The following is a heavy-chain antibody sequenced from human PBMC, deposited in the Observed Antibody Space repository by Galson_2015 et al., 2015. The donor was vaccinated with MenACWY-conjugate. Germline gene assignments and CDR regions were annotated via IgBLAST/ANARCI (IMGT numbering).Heavy chain of an antibody. CDR1: GFSLSTSGVG. V-gene: IGHV2-5*02. Sequence: PALVKPTQTLTLTCTFSGFSLSTSGVGVGWIRQPPGKALEWLVLIYWDDDKRYSPSLKSRLTITKDTSKNQVVLTMTNMDPVDTGTYYCAHRIPGYGSGWNGAHFDYWGQGTLVTVSS. J-gene: IGHJ4*02. D-gene: IGHD6-19*01. CDR2: IYWDDDK. CDR3: AHRIPGYGSGWNGAHFDY.